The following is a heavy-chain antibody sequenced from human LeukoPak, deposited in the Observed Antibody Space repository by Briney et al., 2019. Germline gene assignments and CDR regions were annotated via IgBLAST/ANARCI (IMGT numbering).Heavy chain of an antibody. CDR2: IYPSWST. Sequence: SETLSLTCTVSGGSISSGSYYWGWLRQPAGRGVEWVGRIYPSWSTNYNPSLKSRVTISVDTSKNQFSLKLSSVTAADTAVYYCAREDSSNWNWFDPWGQGTLVTVSS. V-gene: IGHV4-61*02. CDR1: GGSISSGSYY. CDR3: AREDSSNWNWFDP. D-gene: IGHD6-13*01. J-gene: IGHJ5*02.